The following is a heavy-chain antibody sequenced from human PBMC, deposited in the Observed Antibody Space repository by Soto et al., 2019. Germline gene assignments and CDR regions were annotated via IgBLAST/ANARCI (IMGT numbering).Heavy chain of an antibody. V-gene: IGHV3-73*01. CDR2: IRSKANSYAT. CDR3: TRLAGSGSYHTQTFFDY. D-gene: IGHD1-26*01. Sequence: GGSLRLSCAASGFTFSGSAMHWVRQASGKGLEWVGRIRSKANSYATAYAASVKGRFTISRDDSKNTAYLQMNSLKTEDTAVYYCTRLAGSGSYHTQTFFDYWGQGTLVTVSS. J-gene: IGHJ4*02. CDR1: GFTFSGSA.